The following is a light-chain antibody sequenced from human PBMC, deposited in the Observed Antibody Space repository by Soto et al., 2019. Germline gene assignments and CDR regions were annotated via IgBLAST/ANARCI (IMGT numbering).Light chain of an antibody. V-gene: IGKV1-39*01. CDR2: EAS. CDR3: QQRYSMPLT. CDR1: QSISSH. J-gene: IGKJ3*01. Sequence: DIQMTQSPSSLSASVRDRVTITCRASQSISSHLNWYQQKPGKAPQLLIYEASSLQGGVPSRFSGSGSGTDFTLTISRLQADDFAIYYCQQRYSMPLTFGPGTRVDIK.